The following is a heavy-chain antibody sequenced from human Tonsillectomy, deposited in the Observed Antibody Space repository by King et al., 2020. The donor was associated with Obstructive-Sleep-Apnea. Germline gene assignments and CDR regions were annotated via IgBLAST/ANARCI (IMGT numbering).Heavy chain of an antibody. CDR3: ASYSGSFEAPFDY. CDR2: ISYDGSNR. J-gene: IGHJ4*02. CDR1: GFTFSSYA. V-gene: IGHV3-30*04. Sequence: VQLVESGGGVVQPGRSLRLSCADSGFTFSSYAMHWVRQAPGKGLEWVAVISYDGSNRYYADSVKGRFTISRDNSKNTLYLQMNSLRAEDTAVYYCASYSGSFEAPFDYWGQGTLVIVSS. D-gene: IGHD1-26*01.